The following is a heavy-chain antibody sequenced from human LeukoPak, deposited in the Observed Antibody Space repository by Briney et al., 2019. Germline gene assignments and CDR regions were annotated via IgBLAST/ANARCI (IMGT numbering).Heavy chain of an antibody. CDR2: IIPIFGTA. CDR3: ARDRKWGSSWQKYWYFDL. D-gene: IGHD6-13*01. V-gene: IGHV1-69*05. Sequence: GSSVKVSCKASGGTFSSYAISWVRQAPGQGLEWMGGIIPIFGTANYAQKFQGRVTITTDESTSTAYMELSSLRSEDTAVYYCARDRKWGSSWQKYWYFDLWGRGTLVTVSS. J-gene: IGHJ2*01. CDR1: GGTFSSYA.